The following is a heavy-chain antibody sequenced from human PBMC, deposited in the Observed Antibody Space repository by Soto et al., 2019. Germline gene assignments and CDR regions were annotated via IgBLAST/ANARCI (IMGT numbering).Heavy chain of an antibody. D-gene: IGHD2-21*01. V-gene: IGHV4-30-4*01. CDR1: GGSISSGDYY. CDR3: VRGGGGGQLDL. CDR2: IYYSGST. Sequence: PSETLSLTCTVSGGSISSGDYYWSWIRQPPGKGLEWIGYIYYSGSTYYNPSLKSRVTISVDTSKNQFSLKLSSVNSLTDEDTAMYYCVRGGGGGQLDLWGQGTRVTVSS. J-gene: IGHJ5*02.